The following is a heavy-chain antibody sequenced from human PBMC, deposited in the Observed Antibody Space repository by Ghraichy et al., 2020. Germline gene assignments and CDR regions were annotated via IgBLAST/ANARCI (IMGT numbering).Heavy chain of an antibody. CDR1: GFTFSSYG. J-gene: IGHJ3*02. V-gene: IGHV3-33*01. CDR3: ARSDTNQHLAYCGGDCGRDAFDI. CDR2: IWYDGSNK. Sequence: GGSPRLSCAASGFTFSSYGMHWVRQAPGKGLEWVAVIWYDGSNKYYADSVKGRFTISRDNSKNTLYLQMNSLRAEDTAVYYCARSDTNQHLAYCGGDCGRDAFDIWGQGTMVTVSS. D-gene: IGHD2-21*02.